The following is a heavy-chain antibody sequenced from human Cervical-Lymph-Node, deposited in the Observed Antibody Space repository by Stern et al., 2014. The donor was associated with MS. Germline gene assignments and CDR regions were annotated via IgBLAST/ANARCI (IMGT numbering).Heavy chain of an antibody. Sequence: VQLVESGAEVKKPGSSVKVSCTASGGTFSNHVISWVRQAPGQGLEWMGGTIPIFGKAIYAQKFPGRVTITADESTRAAYMELSSLRSEDTAVYYCARAAYSTSSYNYWGQGTLVTVSA. CDR1: GGTFSNHV. D-gene: IGHD2/OR15-2a*01. CDR2: TIPIFGKA. V-gene: IGHV1-69*01. J-gene: IGHJ4*02. CDR3: ARAAYSTSSYNY.